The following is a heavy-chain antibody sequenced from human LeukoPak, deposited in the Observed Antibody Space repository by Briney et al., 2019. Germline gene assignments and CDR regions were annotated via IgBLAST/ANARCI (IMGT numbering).Heavy chain of an antibody. J-gene: IGHJ5*02. CDR3: ARGLVVAATLGANWFDP. Sequence: SETLSLTCTVSGGSISSYYWSWIRQPAGKGLEWIGRIHTSGSTNYNPSLKSRVTMSGDTSKNQFSLKLSSVTAADTAVYYCARGLVVAATLGANWFDPWGQGTLVTVSS. CDR2: IHTSGST. CDR1: GGSISSYY. D-gene: IGHD2-15*01. V-gene: IGHV4-4*07.